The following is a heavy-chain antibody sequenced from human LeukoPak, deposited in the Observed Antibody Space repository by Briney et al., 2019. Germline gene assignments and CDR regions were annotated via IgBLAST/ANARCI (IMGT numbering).Heavy chain of an antibody. V-gene: IGHV1-24*01. J-gene: IGHJ6*02. CDR3: ATDFGRATQFYYYYYGMDV. Sequence: ASVKVSCKVSGYTLTELSMHWVRQAPGKGLEWMGGFDPEDGETIYAQKFQGRVTMTEDTSTDTAYMELSSLRSEDTAVYYCATDFGRATQFYYYYYGMDVWGQGTTVTVSS. CDR2: FDPEDGET. CDR1: GYTLTELS. D-gene: IGHD3-16*01.